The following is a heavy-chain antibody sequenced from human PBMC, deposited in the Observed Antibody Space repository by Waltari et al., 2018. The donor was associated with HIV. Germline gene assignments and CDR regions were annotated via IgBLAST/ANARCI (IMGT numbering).Heavy chain of an antibody. CDR2: LYSNGNT. Sequence: EVQLVESGGNLTRLGGSLRLSCVGFGFIVSEYQMSWVCQARGKGPEWVSVLYSNGNTLYGGSVKGRFTIFRDNSKTTLYLQMNTLRVDDTAVYYCARMHRFYGSEQSRYFNFGMDVWGQGTTVTVSS. J-gene: IGHJ6*02. CDR1: GFIVSEYQ. V-gene: IGHV3-53*01. CDR3: ARMHRFYGSEQSRYFNFGMDV. D-gene: IGHD3-16*02.